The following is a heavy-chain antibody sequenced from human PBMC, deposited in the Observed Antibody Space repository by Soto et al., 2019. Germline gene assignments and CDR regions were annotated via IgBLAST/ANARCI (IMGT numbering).Heavy chain of an antibody. J-gene: IGHJ4*02. Sequence: QVQLVESGGGVVQPGRSLRLSCAASVFTFSSYAMHWVRQAPGKGLEWVAVISYDGSNKYSADSVKGRFTISRDNSKNTVYLQMNSLGAEDTAVYYCARVPGIAEYYFDNWGQGTLVTVSS. CDR1: VFTFSSYA. D-gene: IGHD6-13*01. V-gene: IGHV3-30-3*01. CDR3: ARVPGIAEYYFDN. CDR2: ISYDGSNK.